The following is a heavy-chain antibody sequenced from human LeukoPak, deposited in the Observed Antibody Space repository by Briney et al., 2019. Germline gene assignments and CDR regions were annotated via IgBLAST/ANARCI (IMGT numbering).Heavy chain of an antibody. J-gene: IGHJ1*01. Sequence: GGSLRLSCAASGFTFSSYAMSWVRQAPGKGLEWVSAISGSGGSTYYAGSVKGRFTISRDNSKNTLYLQMNSLRAEDTAVYYCAKDTAAAGTVAEYFQHWGQGTLVIVSS. CDR2: ISGSGGST. CDR3: AKDTAAAGTVAEYFQH. CDR1: GFTFSSYA. V-gene: IGHV3-23*01. D-gene: IGHD6-13*01.